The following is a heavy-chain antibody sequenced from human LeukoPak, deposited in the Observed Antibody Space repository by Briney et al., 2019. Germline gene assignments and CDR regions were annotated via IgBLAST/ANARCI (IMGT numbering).Heavy chain of an antibody. CDR3: ARSTRDYFYNYGMDV. J-gene: IGHJ6*02. V-gene: IGHV2-70*11. CDR1: GFSLTTSGMC. Sequence: SGPALVRPTQTLTLTCTFSGFSLTTSGMCVTWVRQPPGKALEWLARIDWDDDEYYNTSLKTRLTISKDTSKNQVVLTMTNMDPVDTATYHCARSTRDYFYNYGMDVWGRGTTVTVSS. D-gene: IGHD1-1*01. CDR2: IDWDDDE.